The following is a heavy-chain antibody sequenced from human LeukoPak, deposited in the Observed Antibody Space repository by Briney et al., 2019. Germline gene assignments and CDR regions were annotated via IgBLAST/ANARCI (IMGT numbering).Heavy chain of an antibody. V-gene: IGHV4-59*01. CDR3: ARYSSSWYGTTPNYFDY. CDR2: IYYSGST. D-gene: IGHD6-13*01. J-gene: IGHJ4*02. Sequence: SETLSLTCTVSGGSISGFYWSWIRQPPGKGLESIGYIYYSGSTNFNPSLKSRVTISVDTSKNQFSLKLSSVTAADTAVYYCARYSSSWYGTTPNYFDYWGQGTLVTVSS. CDR1: GGSISGFY.